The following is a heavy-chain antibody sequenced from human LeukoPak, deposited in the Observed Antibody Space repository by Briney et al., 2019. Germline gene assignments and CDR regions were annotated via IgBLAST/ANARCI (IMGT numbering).Heavy chain of an antibody. CDR1: GFTFSNYA. Sequence: GGSLRLSCSASGFTFSNYAMHWVRQAPGKGLEYVSTINNNGGKTYYADSVKGRFTISRDNSKNRLYLQMSRLRAEDTAVYYCLKRSEGYSESKSDYWGQGTLVTVSS. CDR3: LKRSEGYSESKSDY. CDR2: INNNGGKT. D-gene: IGHD3-22*01. J-gene: IGHJ4*02. V-gene: IGHV3-64D*09.